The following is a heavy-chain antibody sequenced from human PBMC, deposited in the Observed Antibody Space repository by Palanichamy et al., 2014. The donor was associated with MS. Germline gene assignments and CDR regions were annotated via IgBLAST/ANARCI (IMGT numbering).Heavy chain of an antibody. CDR2: MYDSGST. CDR3: ARGRNYDFWSGYYLDY. D-gene: IGHD3-3*01. J-gene: IGHJ4*02. Sequence: SGSISSYYWSWIRQPPGKGLEWIGCMYDSGSTNYNPSLKSRVTISVDTSKTQFSLKLSSVTAADTAVYYCARGRNYDFWSGYYLDYWGQGTLVTVSS. V-gene: IGHV4-59*01. CDR1: SGSISSYY.